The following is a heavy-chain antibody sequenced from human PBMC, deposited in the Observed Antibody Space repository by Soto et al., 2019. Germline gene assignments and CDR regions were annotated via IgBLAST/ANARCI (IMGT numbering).Heavy chain of an antibody. V-gene: IGHV1-2*02. J-gene: IGHJ4*02. D-gene: IGHD3-22*01. CDR2: INPNSGGT. Sequence: ASVKVTCKASGYTFTGYYMHWVRQAPGQGLEWMGWINPNSGGTNYAQKFQGRVTMTRDTSISTAYMELSRLRSDDTAVYYCARPNYYDSSGYYPALGYWGQGTLGTVSS. CDR3: ARPNYYDSSGYYPALGY. CDR1: GYTFTGYY.